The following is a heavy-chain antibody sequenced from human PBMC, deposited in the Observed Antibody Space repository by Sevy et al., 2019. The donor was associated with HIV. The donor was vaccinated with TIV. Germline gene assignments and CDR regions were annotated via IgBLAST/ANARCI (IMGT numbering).Heavy chain of an antibody. CDR1: GGSITSLY. D-gene: IGHD1-26*01. Sequence: SETLSLTCTVSGGSITSLYWNWIRQPPGKGLEWIVNIYYNGHINYNPSLKSRVTLSLDTSKNQFSLRLSSVTAADTAMYYCAGENAWGRGYSWGQGNLVTVSS. V-gene: IGHV4-59*08. J-gene: IGHJ4*02. CDR2: IYYNGHI. CDR3: AGENAWGRGYS.